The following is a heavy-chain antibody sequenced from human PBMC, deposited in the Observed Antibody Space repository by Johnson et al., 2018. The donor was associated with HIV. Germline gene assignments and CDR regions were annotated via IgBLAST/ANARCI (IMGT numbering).Heavy chain of an antibody. CDR2: ISGSGGRI. J-gene: IGHJ3*02. D-gene: IGHD7-27*01. Sequence: VQLLESGGGLVQPGGSLRLSCAASGFSFINFGMSWVRQAPGKGLEWVATISGSGGRIHHADSVKGRFSISRDNSKNTLYLQMNSLRAEDTAVYYCAKDYPTSNWAVPDAFDIWGQGTMVTVSS. V-gene: IGHV3-23*01. CDR3: AKDYPTSNWAVPDAFDI. CDR1: GFSFINFG.